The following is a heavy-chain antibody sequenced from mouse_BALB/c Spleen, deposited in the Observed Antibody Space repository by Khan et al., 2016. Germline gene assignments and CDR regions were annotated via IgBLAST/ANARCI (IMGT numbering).Heavy chain of an antibody. CDR1: GFDFSRYW. V-gene: IGHV4-1*02. CDR2: INPDSSTI. Sequence: EVKLLESGGGLVQPGGSLKLSCAASGFDFSRYWMSWVRQAPGKGLEWIGEINPDSSTINYTPSLKDKFIISRDNAKNTLYRQMSKVRSADTALYYCARLHYYGYMNYWGQGTTLTVSS. CDR3: ARLHYYGYMNY. J-gene: IGHJ2*01. D-gene: IGHD1-2*01.